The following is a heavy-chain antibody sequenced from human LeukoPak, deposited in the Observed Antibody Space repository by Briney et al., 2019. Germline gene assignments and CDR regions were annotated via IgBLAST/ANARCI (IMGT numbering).Heavy chain of an antibody. CDR2: IYWDDDK. J-gene: IGHJ4*02. Sequence: SGPTLVKATQTLTLTCTFSGFSLSTSGVGVGWIRQPPGKALEWLAVIYWDDDKRYSPSLKSMLTITKGTSKNQVVLTMTNMDPVDTATYYCAHIGSSSRLFDYWGQGTLVTVSS. V-gene: IGHV2-5*02. CDR1: GFSLSTSGVG. D-gene: IGHD6-6*01. CDR3: AHIGSSSRLFDY.